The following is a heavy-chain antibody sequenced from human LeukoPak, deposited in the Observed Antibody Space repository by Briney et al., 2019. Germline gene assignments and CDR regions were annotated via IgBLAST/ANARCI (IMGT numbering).Heavy chain of an antibody. V-gene: IGHV3-74*01. CDR3: ANRLLPRDY. Sequence: GGSLRLSCAASGNYWMHWVRQAPGKGLVWVPHINSDGSWTSYADSVKGRFTISRDNSKNTLFLQMNSLRAEDTAVYYCANRLLPRDYWGQGTLVTVSS. CDR2: INSDGSWT. CDR1: GNYW. D-gene: IGHD2/OR15-2a*01. J-gene: IGHJ4*02.